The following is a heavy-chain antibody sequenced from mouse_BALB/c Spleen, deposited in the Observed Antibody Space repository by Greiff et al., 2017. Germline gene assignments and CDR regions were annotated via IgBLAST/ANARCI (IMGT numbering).Heavy chain of an antibody. Sequence: VQLQQSGAELARPGASVKMSCKASGYTFTSYTMHWVKQRPGQGLEWIGYINPSSGYTNYNQKFKDKATLNVDKSSNTAYMQLSSLTSEDSAVYYCARGDGTTGSYYFDYWGQGTTLTVSS. J-gene: IGHJ2*01. D-gene: IGHD2-1*01. V-gene: IGHV1-4*01. CDR1: GYTFTSYT. CDR3: ARGDGTTGSYYFDY. CDR2: INPSSGYT.